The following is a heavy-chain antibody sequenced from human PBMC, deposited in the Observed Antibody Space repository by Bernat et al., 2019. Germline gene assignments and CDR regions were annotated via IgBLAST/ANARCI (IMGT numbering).Heavy chain of an antibody. CDR1: GFTFSSYA. CDR2: ISDSGGST. J-gene: IGHJ6*02. CDR3: AMRDCSSTSCYGYYYGMDV. Sequence: EVQLLESGGGLVQPGGSLRLSCAASGFTFSSYAMSWVRQAPGKGLEWVSAISDSGGSTYYADSVKSRFTISRDNSKNTLYLQMNSLRAEDTAVYYCAMRDCSSTSCYGYYYGMDVWGQGTTVTVSS. V-gene: IGHV3-23*01. D-gene: IGHD2-2*01.